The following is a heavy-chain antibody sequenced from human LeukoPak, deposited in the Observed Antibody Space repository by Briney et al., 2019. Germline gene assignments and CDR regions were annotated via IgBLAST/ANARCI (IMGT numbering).Heavy chain of an antibody. CDR2: ISSSSYI. J-gene: IGHJ4*02. CDR3: ARDHVDTAMVRSY. V-gene: IGHV3-21*01. CDR1: GFTFSSYS. Sequence: PVGSLRLSCAASGFTFSSYSKNWVRQAPGKGLEWFSSISSSSYIYYADSVKGRFTISRDNAKNSLYLQMNSLRAEDTAVYYCARDHVDTAMVRSYWGQGTLVTVSS. D-gene: IGHD5-18*01.